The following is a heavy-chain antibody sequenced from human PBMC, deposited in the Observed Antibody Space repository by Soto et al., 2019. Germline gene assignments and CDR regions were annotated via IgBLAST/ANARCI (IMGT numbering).Heavy chain of an antibody. CDR3: ARGEGSGSNALGH. D-gene: IGHD3-16*01. J-gene: IGHJ4*02. CDR2: IQDGGSI. V-gene: IGHV3-66*01. Sequence: VLLEEYGGGFVQPGGSLRLSCAASGFTVSNNYMTWVRQAPGKGLEWVSVIQDGGSISYADSVRDRFTISRDNSKNTVFLEMNSLRPEYTAVYFCARGEGSGSNALGHWCQGTLVPVSS. CDR1: GFTVSNNY.